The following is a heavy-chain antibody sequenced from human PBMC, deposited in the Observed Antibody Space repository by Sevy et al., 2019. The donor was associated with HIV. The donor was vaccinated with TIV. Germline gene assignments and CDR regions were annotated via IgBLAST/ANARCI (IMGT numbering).Heavy chain of an antibody. D-gene: IGHD3-3*01. CDR3: SRERQEWYYYMDV. V-gene: IGHV3-11*06. CDR2: FCRSSGYT. J-gene: IGHJ6*03. CDR1: GFTFSDYN. Sequence: GGSLRLSCAASGFTFSDYNMSWIRQAPGKGLEWVSYFCRSSGYTDYADSVKGRFTISRDKAKNTLYLQMHSLRAGDTAVYYCSRERQEWYYYMDVWGKGTTVTVSS.